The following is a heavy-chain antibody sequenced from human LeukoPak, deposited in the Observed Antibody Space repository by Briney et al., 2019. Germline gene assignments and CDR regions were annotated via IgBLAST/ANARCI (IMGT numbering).Heavy chain of an antibody. J-gene: IGHJ6*02. CDR1: GGSLSSGGYY. Sequence: TLSLTCTVSGGSLSSGGYYWGWIRQHPGTGLDGIGYIYYSGSTYYNPSLKSRVTISVDTSQNQFSLKLSSVTAADTAVYYCAREGMRPTYYYYGMDVWGQGTTVTVSS. V-gene: IGHV4-31*03. CDR2: IYYSGST. CDR3: AREGMRPTYYYYGMDV.